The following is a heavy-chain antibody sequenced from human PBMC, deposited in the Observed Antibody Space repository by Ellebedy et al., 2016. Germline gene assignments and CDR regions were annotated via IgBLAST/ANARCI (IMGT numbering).Heavy chain of an antibody. J-gene: IGHJ4*02. Sequence: GGSLRLXXAASGFTFRTNVMHWVRRAPGKGLEWVAFTSSDGSDYKYVDSVKGRFTISGDNPKNTLYLQMDSLRIEDTAVYYCAKGGWFGELHRVDDWGQGTQVTVSS. CDR3: AKGGWFGELHRVDD. D-gene: IGHD3-10*01. CDR1: GFTFRTNV. V-gene: IGHV3-30*18. CDR2: TSSDGSDY.